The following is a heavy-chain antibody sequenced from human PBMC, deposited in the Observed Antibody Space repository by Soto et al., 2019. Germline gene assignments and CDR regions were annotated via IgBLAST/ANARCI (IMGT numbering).Heavy chain of an antibody. CDR2: LVVGSGNT. D-gene: IGHD3-3*01. CDR3: AAVPVLRFLKWLPAYFDY. CDR1: GFMFTSSA. J-gene: IGHJ4*02. Sequence: ASVKVSCKTSGFMFTSSAVQWVRQALGQRLEWIGWLVVGSGNTHYAQHFQERVTLTRDMSTGTAYMELSSLRSEDTAVYYCAAVPVLRFLKWLPAYFDYWGQGTLVTVSS. V-gene: IGHV1-58*01.